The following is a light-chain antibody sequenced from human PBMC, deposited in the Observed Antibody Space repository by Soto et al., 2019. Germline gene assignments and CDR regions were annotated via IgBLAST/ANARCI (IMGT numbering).Light chain of an antibody. J-gene: IGLJ1*01. Sequence: QSALTQPRSVSGSPGQSVTISCTGSSSDVGGYDSVSWYQQHPGKAPKVLIYDVNKGPSGVPDRFSGSKSGNTASLTISGLQAEDEADYYCCSYAGDYTFIFGTGTKLTVL. V-gene: IGLV2-11*01. CDR1: SSDVGGYDS. CDR3: CSYAGDYTFI. CDR2: DVN.